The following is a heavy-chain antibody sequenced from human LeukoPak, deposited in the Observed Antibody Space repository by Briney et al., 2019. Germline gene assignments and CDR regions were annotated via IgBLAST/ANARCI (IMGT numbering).Heavy chain of an antibody. CDR2: ISWNSGSI. CDR3: AKAAAMAYFDY. J-gene: IGHJ4*02. Sequence: GRSLRLSCAASGFTFDDYAMHWVRQAPGKGLEWVSGISWNSGSIGYADSVKGRFTISRDNAKNSLYLQMNSLRAEDTALYYCAKAAAMAYFDYWGQGTLVTVSS. CDR1: GFTFDDYA. D-gene: IGHD5-18*01. V-gene: IGHV3-9*01.